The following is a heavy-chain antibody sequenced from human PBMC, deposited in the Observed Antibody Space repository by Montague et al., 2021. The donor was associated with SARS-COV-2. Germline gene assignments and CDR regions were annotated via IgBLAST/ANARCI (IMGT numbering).Heavy chain of an antibody. D-gene: IGHD1-1*01. CDR1: GGSISNSHYY. Sequence: SETLSLTCTVSGGSISNSHYYWAWIRQPPGKGLEWIGSIYYNGHSYYNPSLKNRVSISLDTSKNQYYLKLNSVAAADTAVYYCARPPPYPTGALDIWGQGTMVTVSS. CDR2: IYYNGHS. J-gene: IGHJ3*02. CDR3: ARPPPYPTGALDI. V-gene: IGHV4-39*01.